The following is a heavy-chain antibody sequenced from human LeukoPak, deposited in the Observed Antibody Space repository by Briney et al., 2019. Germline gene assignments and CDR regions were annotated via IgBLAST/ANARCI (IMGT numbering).Heavy chain of an antibody. J-gene: IGHJ4*02. CDR3: ARFWAAAPPYYFDY. Sequence: PGGSLRLSCAASGFTFSSYAMSWVRQAPGKGLEWIGYIYYSGSTNYNPSLKSRVTISVDTSKNQFSLKLISVTAADTAVYYCARFWAAAPPYYFDYWGQGTLVTVSS. CDR1: GFTFSSYA. CDR2: IYYSGST. V-gene: IGHV4-59*08. D-gene: IGHD2-2*01.